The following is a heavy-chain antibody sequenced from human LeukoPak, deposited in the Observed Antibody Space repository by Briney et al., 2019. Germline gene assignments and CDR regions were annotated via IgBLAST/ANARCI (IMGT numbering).Heavy chain of an antibody. D-gene: IGHD6-13*01. Sequence: GGSPRLSCAASGFTFNIFGMHWVRQAPGKGLEWVAVISYDGSNKYADSVKGRFTISRDNSKNTLFLQMNSLRAEDTAVYYCARDDSGQQLVQGPIDYWGQGTLVTVSS. V-gene: IGHV3-30*03. CDR3: ARDDSGQQLVQGPIDY. CDR2: ISYDGSNK. CDR1: GFTFNIFG. J-gene: IGHJ4*02.